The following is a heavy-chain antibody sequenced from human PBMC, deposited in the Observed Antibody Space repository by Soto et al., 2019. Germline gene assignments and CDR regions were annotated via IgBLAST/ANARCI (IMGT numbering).Heavy chain of an antibody. CDR2: VNPSGGHT. V-gene: IGHV1-46*01. D-gene: IGHD2-21*02. CDR1: GDTFTDYY. CDR3: ARGGHVVVVTAALDY. J-gene: IGHJ4*02. Sequence: QVQLMQSGAEVKKPGASVKVSCKASGDTFTDYYIHWVRQAPGQGLEWMGTVNPSGGHTTYAQHYLGRVTMTRDTSTITLYMALTSLTSEDTAVYYCARGGHVVVVTAALDYWGQGTLVTVSS.